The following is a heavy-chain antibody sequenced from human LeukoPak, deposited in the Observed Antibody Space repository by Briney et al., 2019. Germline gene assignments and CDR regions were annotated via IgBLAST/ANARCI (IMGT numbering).Heavy chain of an antibody. CDR3: AKGRQLRRSDAFDI. D-gene: IGHD1-26*01. Sequence: GGSLRLSCAASGFIFSNYGMTWVRQAPGKGLEWVSIINYSGTDTYYADSVKGRFTISRDNSKNTLYLQMNSLRGEDTAVYYCAKGRQLRRSDAFDIWGQGTIVTVSS. CDR1: GFIFSNYG. CDR2: INYSGTDT. V-gene: IGHV3-23*01. J-gene: IGHJ3*02.